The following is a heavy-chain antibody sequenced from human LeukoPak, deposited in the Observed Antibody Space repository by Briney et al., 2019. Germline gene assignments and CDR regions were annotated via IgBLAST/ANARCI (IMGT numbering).Heavy chain of an antibody. D-gene: IGHD2-21*02. CDR3: ARVYCGGDCYSTFILYYSDY. Sequence: GASVKVSCKTSGYTFTDYYIHWVRQAPGQGFEWMGWINPNSGGTTYAQNFQGRVTMTRDASISTAYMELSRLRSDDAAVYYCARVYCGGDCYSTFILYYSDYWGQGTLVTVSS. J-gene: IGHJ4*02. V-gene: IGHV1-2*02. CDR2: INPNSGGT. CDR1: GYTFTDYY.